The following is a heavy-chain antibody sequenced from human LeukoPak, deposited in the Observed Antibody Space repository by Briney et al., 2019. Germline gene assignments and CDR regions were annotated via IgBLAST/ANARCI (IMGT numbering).Heavy chain of an antibody. V-gene: IGHV1-2*02. J-gene: IGHJ4*02. CDR2: IYPKSGAT. CDR1: GYTFTDYY. Sequence: GSVKVSCKASGYTFTDYYIHWVRQAPGHGLEWMGWIYPKSGATNYAQKFRGRVTMTRDTSISTAYMELSRLTSDDTAVYYCARDFRDYFFYYWGQGTLVTVSS. CDR3: ARDFRDYFFYY.